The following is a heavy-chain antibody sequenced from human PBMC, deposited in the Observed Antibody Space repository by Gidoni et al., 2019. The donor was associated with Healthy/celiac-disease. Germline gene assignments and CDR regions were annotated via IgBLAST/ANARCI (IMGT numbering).Heavy chain of an antibody. CDR3: ARERGSGYDHFDY. CDR2: ISSSSSYI. D-gene: IGHD5-12*01. Sequence: EVQLVDSGGGLVKPGGSLRLSCAASGFTFSSYSRNWVSQAPGKGLEWVSSISSSSSYIYYADSVKGRFTISRDNAKNSLYLQMNSLRAEDTAVYYCARERGSGYDHFDYWGQGTLVTVSS. V-gene: IGHV3-21*01. J-gene: IGHJ4*02. CDR1: GFTFSSYS.